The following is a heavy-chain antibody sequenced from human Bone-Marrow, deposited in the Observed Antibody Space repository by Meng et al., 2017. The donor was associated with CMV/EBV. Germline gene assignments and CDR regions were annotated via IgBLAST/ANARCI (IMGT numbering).Heavy chain of an antibody. CDR2: ISYDGSNK. D-gene: IGHD3-10*01. J-gene: IGHJ4*02. Sequence: GGSLRLSCAASGFTFSSYAMSWVRQAPGKGLEWVAVISYDGSNKYYADSVKGRFTISRDNSKNTLYLQMNSLRAEDTAVYYCARDNSIITPYYFDYWGQGTLVTVSS. CDR3: ARDNSIITPYYFDY. CDR1: GFTFSSYA. V-gene: IGHV3-30-3*01.